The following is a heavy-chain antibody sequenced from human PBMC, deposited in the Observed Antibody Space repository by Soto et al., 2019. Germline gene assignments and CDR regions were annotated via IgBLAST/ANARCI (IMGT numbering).Heavy chain of an antibody. CDR2: ISRSGTAI. CDR3: AGHLDPVPRSAFDI. J-gene: IGHJ3*02. Sequence: PGGSLRLSCASSGFMFSDKYMTWIRQAPGKGLEFISYISRSGTAIYYADSVKGRFTISRDNGKNSPYLQMNDLRADDTAVYFCAGHLDPVPRSAFDIWGQGTVVTVSS. V-gene: IGHV3-11*01. CDR1: GFMFSDKY.